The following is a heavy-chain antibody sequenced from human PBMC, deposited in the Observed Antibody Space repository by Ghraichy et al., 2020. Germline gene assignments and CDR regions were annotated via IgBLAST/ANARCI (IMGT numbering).Heavy chain of an antibody. CDR3: ATPEVWESTNYQSYLYYGMDV. D-gene: IGHD3-16*01. J-gene: IGHJ6*02. Sequence: SETLSLTCTVSGDSISSSRYYWGWIRQPPGKGLEWIASIYYTGSTYYHPSLKSRVTISVDTSKNQFSLKLSSVTAADTAVYYCATPEVWESTNYQSYLYYGMDVWGQGTTVTVSS. CDR2: IYYTGST. V-gene: IGHV4-39*01. CDR1: GDSISSSRYY.